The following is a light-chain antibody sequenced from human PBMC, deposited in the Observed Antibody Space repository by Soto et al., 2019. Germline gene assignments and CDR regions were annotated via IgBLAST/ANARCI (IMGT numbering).Light chain of an antibody. V-gene: IGLV2-23*02. CDR2: EVS. CDR3: FSYGGSRAV. CDR1: SSDVGSHNL. J-gene: IGLJ7*01. Sequence: QSVLTQPASVSGSPGQSITISCTGTSSDVGSHNLVSWYQQHPGQAPKLMIYEVSKRPLGLSARFSASKSGNTASLTISGLQAEDEADYYCFSYGGSRAVFGGGTQPTVL.